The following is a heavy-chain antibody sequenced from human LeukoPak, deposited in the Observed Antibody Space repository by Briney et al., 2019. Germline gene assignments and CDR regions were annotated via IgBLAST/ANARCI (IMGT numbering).Heavy chain of an antibody. Sequence: SETLSLTCTVSGGSMSGHFWSWIRQPAGRGLEWIGRIYSSGSTNYNPSLKSRVTMSIDTSNQLSLRLDSVTAADTAVYYCARSGIAAVAPFDYWGQGTLVTVSS. CDR1: GGSMSGHF. J-gene: IGHJ4*02. CDR3: ARSGIAAVAPFDY. V-gene: IGHV4-4*07. D-gene: IGHD6-13*01. CDR2: IYSSGST.